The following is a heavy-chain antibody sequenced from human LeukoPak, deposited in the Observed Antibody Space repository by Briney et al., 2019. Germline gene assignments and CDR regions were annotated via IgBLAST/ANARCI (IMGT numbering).Heavy chain of an antibody. CDR2: IYPGDSHA. V-gene: IGHV5-51*01. J-gene: IGHJ5*02. Sequence: GESLKISCKTSGYKFIDHWIGWVRQMPGKGLEWMAIIYPGDSHARYSPSFQGQVPISADKSITTAYLQWSSLKASDTATYYCARLVTPGVTRWFDPWGQGTPVTVSS. CDR1: GYKFIDHW. CDR3: ARLVTPGVTRWFDP. D-gene: IGHD1-1*01.